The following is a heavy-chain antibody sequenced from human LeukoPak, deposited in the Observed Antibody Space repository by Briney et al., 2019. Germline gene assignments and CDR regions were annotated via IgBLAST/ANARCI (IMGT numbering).Heavy chain of an antibody. CDR3: ARGFRGWYAEGFDY. CDR1: GFTLSSYW. V-gene: IGHV3-7*01. J-gene: IGHJ4*02. Sequence: PGGSLRLSCVASGFTLSSYWMSWVRQAPGKGLEWVANIKQDGSEKYYVDSVKGRFTISRDNAKNSLYLQMNTLRAEDTAVYYCARGFRGWYAEGFDYWGQGTLVTVSS. CDR2: IKQDGSEK. D-gene: IGHD6-19*01.